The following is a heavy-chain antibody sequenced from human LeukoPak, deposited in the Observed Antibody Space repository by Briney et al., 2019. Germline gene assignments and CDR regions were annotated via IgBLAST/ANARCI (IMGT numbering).Heavy chain of an antibody. CDR3: GRRTIGICSGGSCYSEPLDY. V-gene: IGHV3-11*06. CDR1: GFTFSDYY. CDR2: ISSSSSYT. D-gene: IGHD2-15*01. J-gene: IGHJ4*02. Sequence: GGSLRLSCAASGFTFSDYYMSWIRQAPGKGLEWVSYISSSSSYTNYADSVKGRFTISRDNAKNSLYLQMNSLRAEDTAVYYCGRRTIGICSGGSCYSEPLDYWGQGTLVTVSS.